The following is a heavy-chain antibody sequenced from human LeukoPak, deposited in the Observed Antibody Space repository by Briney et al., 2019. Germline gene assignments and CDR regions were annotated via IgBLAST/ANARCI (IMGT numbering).Heavy chain of an antibody. D-gene: IGHD3-10*01. J-gene: IGHJ4*02. CDR1: GFTFSSYG. V-gene: IGHV3-30*18. CDR3: TKNLQHYYGSGSMGGY. Sequence: PGGSLRLSCAGSGFTFSSYGMHWVRQAPGKGLEWVAVISYDGSNKYYADSVKGRFTISRDNSKNTLYLQMNSLRAEDTAVYYCTKNLQHYYGSGSMGGYWGQGTLVTVSS. CDR2: ISYDGSNK.